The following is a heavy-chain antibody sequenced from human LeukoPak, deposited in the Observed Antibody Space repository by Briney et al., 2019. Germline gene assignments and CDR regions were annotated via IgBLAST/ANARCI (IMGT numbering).Heavy chain of an antibody. Sequence: GGSLRLSCAASGFTFSSYAMSWVRQAPGKGLEWVSSISASGGSTYYADSVKGRFTISRDNSKNTLYLQMNSLRAEDTAVYYCARGGVNTMLRGVIRYYYMDVWGKGTTVTISS. CDR1: GFTFSSYA. V-gene: IGHV3-23*01. D-gene: IGHD3-10*01. CDR3: ARGGVNTMLRGVIRYYYMDV. CDR2: ISASGGST. J-gene: IGHJ6*03.